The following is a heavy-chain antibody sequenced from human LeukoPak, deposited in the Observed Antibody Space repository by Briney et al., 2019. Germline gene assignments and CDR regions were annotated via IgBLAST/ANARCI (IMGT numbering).Heavy chain of an antibody. CDR3: ARDSYYSSSSLGFDY. CDR1: GGSLSGYY. CDR2: INHSGST. V-gene: IGHV4-34*01. Sequence: SETLSLTCAVYGGSLSGYYWSWIRQPPGKGLEWIGEINHSGSTNYNPSLKSRVTISVDTSTNQFSLKLRSVTAADTAVYYCARDSYYSSSSLGFDYWGQGTLVTVSS. D-gene: IGHD6-6*01. J-gene: IGHJ4*02.